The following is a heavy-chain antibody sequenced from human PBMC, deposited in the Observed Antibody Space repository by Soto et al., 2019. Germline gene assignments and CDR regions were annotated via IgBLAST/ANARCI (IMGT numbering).Heavy chain of an antibody. CDR3: AKDGVGATTRDAFDI. CDR1: GFTFSSYG. Sequence: QVQLVESGGGVVQPGRSLRLSCAASGFTFSSYGMHWVRQAPGKGLEWVAVISYDGSNKYYADSVKGRFTISRDNSKNTLYLQMNSLRAEDTAVYYCAKDGVGATTRDAFDIWGQGTMVTVSS. V-gene: IGHV3-30*18. CDR2: ISYDGSNK. J-gene: IGHJ3*02. D-gene: IGHD1-26*01.